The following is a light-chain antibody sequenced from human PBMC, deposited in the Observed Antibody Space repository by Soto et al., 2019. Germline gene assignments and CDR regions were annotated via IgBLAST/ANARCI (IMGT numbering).Light chain of an antibody. CDR1: QSVSSTY. CDR3: KNYGSSPRT. J-gene: IGKJ1*01. CDR2: GAS. Sequence: EIVLPQSPGTMSLSPGESATLSCRASQSVSSTYLAWYQQNRGQAPRLLIYGASSRATGIPDRFRGSGSGTDFTLTISRLEPEEFAVYYCKNYGSSPRTVGKGTKVDIK. V-gene: IGKV3-20*01.